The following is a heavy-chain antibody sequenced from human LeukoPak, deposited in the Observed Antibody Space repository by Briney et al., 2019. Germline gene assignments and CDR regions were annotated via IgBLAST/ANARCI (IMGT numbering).Heavy chain of an antibody. CDR3: ASTFGGVIAQGY. CDR2: IYHSGST. D-gene: IGHD3-16*02. V-gene: IGHV4-38-2*01. CDR1: GYSISSGYY. Sequence: SETLSLTCAVSGYSISSGYYWGWIRQPPGKGLEWIGSIYHSGSTYYNPSPKSRVTISVDTSKNQFSLKLSSVTAADTAVYYCASTFGGVIAQGYWGQGTLVTVSS. J-gene: IGHJ4*02.